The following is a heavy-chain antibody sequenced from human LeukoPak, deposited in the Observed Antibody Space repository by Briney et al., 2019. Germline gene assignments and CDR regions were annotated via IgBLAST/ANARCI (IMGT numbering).Heavy chain of an antibody. CDR3: ARNILFAFDI. J-gene: IGHJ3*02. V-gene: IGHV3-23*01. CDR1: GFTFRSCA. CDR2: ISGSGGST. Sequence: GGSLRLSCAASGFTFRSCAMSWVRQAPGKGLEWVSAISGSGGSTYYADSMKGRFTISRDNSKNTLYLQVNSLRAEDTAMYYCARNILFAFDIWGQGTMVTVSS.